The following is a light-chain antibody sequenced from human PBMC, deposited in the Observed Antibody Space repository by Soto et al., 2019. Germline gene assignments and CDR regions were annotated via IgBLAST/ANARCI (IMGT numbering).Light chain of an antibody. CDR3: QSYDSTLSGSRVV. Sequence: QSVLTQPPSVSGAPGQRVTISCSGSSSNIGAGYDVRWYEQLPGKAPKLLISGDNNRPSGVPDRFSASKSGTSASLTITGLQDEDEADYYCQSYDSTLSGSRVVFGGGTKVTVL. CDR2: GDN. CDR1: SSNIGAGYD. J-gene: IGLJ2*01. V-gene: IGLV1-40*01.